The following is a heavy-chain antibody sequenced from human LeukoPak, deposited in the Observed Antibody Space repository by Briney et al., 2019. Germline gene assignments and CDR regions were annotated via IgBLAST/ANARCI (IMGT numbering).Heavy chain of an antibody. CDR2: INHSGST. J-gene: IGHJ4*02. CDR3: ARLPQINRYSYGLD. CDR1: GGSFSGYY. Sequence: PSETLSLTCAVYGGSFSGYYWSWIRQPPGKGLEWIGEINHSGSTNYNPSLKSRVTISVDTSKNQFSLKLSSVTAADTAVYYCARLPQINRYSYGLDWGQGTLVTVSS. D-gene: IGHD5-18*01. V-gene: IGHV4-34*01.